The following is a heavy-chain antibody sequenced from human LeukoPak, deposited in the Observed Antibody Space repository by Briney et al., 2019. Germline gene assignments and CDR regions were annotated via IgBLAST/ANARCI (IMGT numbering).Heavy chain of an antibody. D-gene: IGHD3-10*01. J-gene: IGHJ3*02. CDR3: ARGAVELDDAFDI. Sequence: ASVKVSCKASGYTFTGYYMHWVRQAPGQGLEWMGWINPNSGGTNYAQKFQGGVTMTRDTSISTAYMELSRLRSDDTAVYYCARGAVELDDAFDIWGQGTMVTVSS. CDR2: INPNSGGT. V-gene: IGHV1-2*02. CDR1: GYTFTGYY.